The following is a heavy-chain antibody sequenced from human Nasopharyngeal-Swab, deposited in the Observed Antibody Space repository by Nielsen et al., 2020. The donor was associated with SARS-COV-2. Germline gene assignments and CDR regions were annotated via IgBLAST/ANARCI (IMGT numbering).Heavy chain of an antibody. CDR1: GFVFSSHS. D-gene: IGHD3-3*01. CDR3: ARELYVSLWSGISRSGHFDY. J-gene: IGHJ4*02. Sequence: GGSLRLSCAASGFVFSSHSMVWVRQAPGKGLEWVSSISSSSSYINYADSVKGRFTIFRDNAKNTVYLQMNSLTDDDTGVYYCARELYVSLWSGISRSGHFDYWGQGSLVSVSS. CDR2: ISSSSSYI. V-gene: IGHV3-21*01.